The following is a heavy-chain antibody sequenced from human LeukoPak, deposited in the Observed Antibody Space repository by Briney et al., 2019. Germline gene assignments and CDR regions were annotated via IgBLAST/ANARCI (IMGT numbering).Heavy chain of an antibody. Sequence: GGSLRLSCVASGFTFSSYWATWVRQAPGKGLEWVANIDPDGSHQYYVDSVKGRFTISKDNAKNSLYLQMNSLRAEDTAVYYCARDGGRREDYWGQGALVTVSS. D-gene: IGHD2-15*01. V-gene: IGHV3-7*01. CDR2: IDPDGSHQ. CDR1: GFTFSSYW. J-gene: IGHJ4*02. CDR3: ARDGGRREDY.